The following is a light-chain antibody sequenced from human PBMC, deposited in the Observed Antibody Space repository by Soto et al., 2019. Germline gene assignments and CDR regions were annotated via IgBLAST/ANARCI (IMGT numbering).Light chain of an antibody. Sequence: QSALTQPRSVSGSPGQSITISCTGTSSDVGGYNYVSWYRQHPGKAPKLMIYDVSKRPSGVPDRFSGSKSGNTASLTISGPQAEDEVDYYCRSYAGSYTHYVFGAGTKLTVL. CDR1: SSDVGGYNY. J-gene: IGLJ1*01. V-gene: IGLV2-11*01. CDR2: DVS. CDR3: RSYAGSYTHYV.